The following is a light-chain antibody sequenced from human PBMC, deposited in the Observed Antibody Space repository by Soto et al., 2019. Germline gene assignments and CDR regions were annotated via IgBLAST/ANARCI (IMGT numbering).Light chain of an antibody. CDR3: QQYGSSPWT. CDR2: GAS. J-gene: IGKJ1*01. V-gene: IGKV3-20*01. Sequence: ELVLTQSQGTLYLSPGERATLSCRASQSVSSSYFAWYQQKPGQAPRPLIYGASSRAIGIPDRFSGSGSGTDFTLTIIRLEPEDFAVYYCQQYGSSPWTFGQGTKVEIK. CDR1: QSVSSSY.